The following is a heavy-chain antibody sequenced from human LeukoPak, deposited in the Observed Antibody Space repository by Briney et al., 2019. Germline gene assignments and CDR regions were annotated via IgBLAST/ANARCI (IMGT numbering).Heavy chain of an antibody. Sequence: GGSLRLSCAASGFTVSSNYMSWVRQAPGKGLEWVSLIYSGGSTYYADSVKGRFTISRDNSKNTLYLQMNSLRAEDTAVYYCARGAGSGSDHDAFDIWGQGTMATVSS. CDR3: ARGAGSGSDHDAFDI. CDR2: IYSGGST. CDR1: GFTVSSNY. J-gene: IGHJ3*02. V-gene: IGHV3-66*01. D-gene: IGHD5-12*01.